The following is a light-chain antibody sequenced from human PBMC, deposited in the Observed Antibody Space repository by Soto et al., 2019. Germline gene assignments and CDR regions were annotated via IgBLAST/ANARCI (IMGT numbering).Light chain of an antibody. CDR3: ETWDSNTHSP. Sequence: QLVLTQSSSASASLGSSVKFTCTLDSGHSNNIIAWHQQQPGKAPRYLMKLEGSGTYTKGSGVPYRFSGSSSGADRYLTISNLQSEDEAVYHCETWDSNTHSPFGGGTQLT. CDR2: LEGSGTY. J-gene: IGLJ2*01. CDR1: SGHSNNI. V-gene: IGLV4-60*03.